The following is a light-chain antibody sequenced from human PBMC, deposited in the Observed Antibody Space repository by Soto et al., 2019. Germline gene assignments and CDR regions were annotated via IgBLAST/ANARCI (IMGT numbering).Light chain of an antibody. CDR3: RQTYSAPGT. J-gene: IGKJ1*01. Sequence: DIQLTQSPPSLSASVGDRVTVTCRPSQNITKFLNWYQEKPGKAPKVLIYVTSNLLNGVPSRFSGSGAGTEFTLTISSLQPEDFAAYYCRQTYSAPGTFGQGTRVEF. CDR1: QNITKF. CDR2: VTS. V-gene: IGKV1-39*01.